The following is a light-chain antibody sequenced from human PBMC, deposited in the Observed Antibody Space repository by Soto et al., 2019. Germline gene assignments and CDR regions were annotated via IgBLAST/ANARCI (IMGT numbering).Light chain of an antibody. CDR2: DAS. CDR3: QQYNIYPRT. V-gene: IGKV1-5*01. CDR1: QGISRW. J-gene: IGKJ1*01. Sequence: DIQMTQSPSSLSGIVGDTVTITCRASQGISRWLAWYQQKPGKAPRLLIYDASSLESGVPSRFSGSRTQTEFTLTISSLQPDDFATYYSQQYNIYPRTFGQGTKVEIK.